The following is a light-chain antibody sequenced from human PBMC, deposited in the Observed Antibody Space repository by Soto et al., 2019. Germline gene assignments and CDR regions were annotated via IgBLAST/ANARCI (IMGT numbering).Light chain of an antibody. Sequence: EIVLTQSPVTLSLSPGERATLSCRGSQSVSSSYLAWYQQKPGQAPRLLIYGASSRATGIPDRFSGSGSGTDFTLTISRLEPEDFAVYYCQQYGSSPWTFGQGTKVDIK. CDR1: QSVSSSY. V-gene: IGKV3-20*01. CDR3: QQYGSSPWT. J-gene: IGKJ1*01. CDR2: GAS.